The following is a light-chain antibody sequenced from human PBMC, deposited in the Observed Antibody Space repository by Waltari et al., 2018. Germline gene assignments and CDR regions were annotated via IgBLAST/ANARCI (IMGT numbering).Light chain of an antibody. V-gene: IGLV2-14*01. Sequence: QSALTQPASVSGSPGQSITISCTGTGSDIGAYNYVSWYQHHPGTPPKLVIFQVNGRPSGVAPRFSGSKSASTASLTISGLQAEDEADYYCSSYTATSNGLARVFGGGTKLTVL. J-gene: IGLJ2*01. CDR2: QVN. CDR3: SSYTATSNGLARV. CDR1: GSDIGAYNY.